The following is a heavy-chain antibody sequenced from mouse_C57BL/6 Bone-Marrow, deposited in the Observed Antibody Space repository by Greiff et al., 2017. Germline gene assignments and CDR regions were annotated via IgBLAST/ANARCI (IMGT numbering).Heavy chain of an antibody. V-gene: IGHV1-53*01. CDR3: ARTPHYYGSLYYAMDY. CDR1: GYTFTSYW. CDR2: INPSNGGT. Sequence: QVQLQKPGTELVKPGASVKLSCKASGYTFTSYWMHWVKQRPGQGLEWIGNINPSNGGTNYNEKFKSKATLTVDKSSSTAYMQLSSLTSEDSAVYYCARTPHYYGSLYYAMDYWGQGTSVTVSS. J-gene: IGHJ4*01. D-gene: IGHD1-1*01.